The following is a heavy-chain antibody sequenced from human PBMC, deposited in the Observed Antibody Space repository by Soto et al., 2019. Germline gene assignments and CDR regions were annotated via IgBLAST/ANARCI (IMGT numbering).Heavy chain of an antibody. D-gene: IGHD6-19*01. V-gene: IGHV3-7*03. CDR2: IKRDGSAK. Sequence: EAQLVESGGGLVQPGGSLRLSCVDSGFTFSNSWMSWVRQAPGRGPEWVANIKRDGSAKNYVDSVKGRFTISRDNAESSLYLQMTSLRDEDTAVYFCERDVGSGWFDYWGRGTQVTVSS. CDR3: ERDVGSGWFDY. CDR1: GFTFSNSW. J-gene: IGHJ4*02.